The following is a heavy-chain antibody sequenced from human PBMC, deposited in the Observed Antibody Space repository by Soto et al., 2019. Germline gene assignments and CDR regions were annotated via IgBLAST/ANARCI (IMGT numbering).Heavy chain of an antibody. J-gene: IGHJ5*02. D-gene: IGHD3-16*01. CDR1: GFTFSSYG. Sequence: GGSLRLSCAASGFTFSSYGMHWVRQAPGKGLEWVAVIWYDGSNKYYADSVKGRFTISRDIAKNTLYLQMTSLRAEDAAIYYCGRTFRDGLLGLDPWGQGTLVTVSS. V-gene: IGHV3-33*03. CDR3: GRTFRDGLLGLDP. CDR2: IWYDGSNK.